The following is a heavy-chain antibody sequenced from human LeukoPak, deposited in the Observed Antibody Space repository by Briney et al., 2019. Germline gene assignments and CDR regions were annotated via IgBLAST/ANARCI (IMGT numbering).Heavy chain of an antibody. CDR3: ATEVAAAGDAFDI. D-gene: IGHD6-13*01. V-gene: IGHV4-59*01. J-gene: IGHJ3*02. CDR1: GGSISSYY. CDR2: IYYSGST. Sequence: PSETLSLTCTVSGGSISSYYWSSIRQPPGKGLEWIGYIYYSGSTNYNPSLKSRVTISVDTSKNQFSLKLSSVTAADTAVYYCATEVAAAGDAFDIWGQGTMVTVSS.